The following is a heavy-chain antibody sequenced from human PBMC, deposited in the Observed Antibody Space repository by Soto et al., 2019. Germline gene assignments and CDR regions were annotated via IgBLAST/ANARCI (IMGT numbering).Heavy chain of an antibody. CDR2: IYPGDSDT. Sequence: GESLKISCKGSGYSFTSYWIGWVRQMPGKGLEWMGIIYPGDSDTRYSPSFQGQVTISADKSTSTAYLQWSSLKASDTAMYYCASSYYDSSGSMAPIDYWGQGTLVTVSS. CDR3: ASSYYDSSGSMAPIDY. CDR1: GYSFTSYW. D-gene: IGHD3-22*01. J-gene: IGHJ4*02. V-gene: IGHV5-51*01.